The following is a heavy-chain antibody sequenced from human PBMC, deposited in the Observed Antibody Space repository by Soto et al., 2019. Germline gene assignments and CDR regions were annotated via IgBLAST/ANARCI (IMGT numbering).Heavy chain of an antibody. Sequence: ASVKVSCKASGYTFTSYAMHWVRQAPGQRLEWMGWINAGNGNTKYSQKFQGRVTITRDTSASKAYMELSSLRSEETAVYYCARRGVRGVIISPGAYYYYMDVWGKGTTVTVSS. CDR2: INAGNGNT. CDR3: ARRGVRGVIISPGAYYYYMDV. V-gene: IGHV1-3*01. D-gene: IGHD3-10*01. CDR1: GYTFTSYA. J-gene: IGHJ6*03.